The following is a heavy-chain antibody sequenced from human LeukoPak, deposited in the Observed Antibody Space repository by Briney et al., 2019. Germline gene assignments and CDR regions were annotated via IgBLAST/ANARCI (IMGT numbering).Heavy chain of an antibody. V-gene: IGHV1-69*04. CDR3: ARDQRAYYDFWSGYQLFDY. J-gene: IGHJ4*02. Sequence: SVKVSCKASGGTFSSYAISWVRQAPGQGLEWMGRIIPILGIANYAQKFQGRVTITADKSTSTAYMELSSLRSEDTAVYYCARDQRAYYDFWSGYQLFDYWGQGTLATVSS. D-gene: IGHD3-3*01. CDR2: IIPILGIA. CDR1: GGTFSSYA.